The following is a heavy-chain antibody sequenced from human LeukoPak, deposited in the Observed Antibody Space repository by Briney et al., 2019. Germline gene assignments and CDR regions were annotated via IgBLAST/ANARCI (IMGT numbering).Heavy chain of an antibody. CDR2: IHGSGGST. D-gene: IGHD3-10*01. CDR1: GFTFSSYA. CDR3: AKDRSLWFGELQN. Sequence: GGSLRLSCAASGFTFSSYAMSWVRQAPGEGLGWVSGIHGSGGSTYYADSVKGRFTIPRDNSKNTVYLEMNSLGAEDTALYYCAKDRSLWFGELQNWGQGTLVTVSS. V-gene: IGHV3-23*01. J-gene: IGHJ4*02.